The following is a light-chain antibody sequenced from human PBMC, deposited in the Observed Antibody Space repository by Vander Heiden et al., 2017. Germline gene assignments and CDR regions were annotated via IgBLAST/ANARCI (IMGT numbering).Light chain of an antibody. CDR1: SSNLGSNT. J-gene: IGLJ3*02. V-gene: IGLV1-44*01. CDR3: AGWDDSLSGWV. CDR2: SND. Sequence: QSVMTQPPSASGTPGQTVTISCSGSSSNLGSNTVKWSQQFPGTAPKLLVYSNDQRPSGVPDRFSGSKSGTSASLAIRGLQSEDEATYYCAGWDDSLSGWVFGGGTKLTVL.